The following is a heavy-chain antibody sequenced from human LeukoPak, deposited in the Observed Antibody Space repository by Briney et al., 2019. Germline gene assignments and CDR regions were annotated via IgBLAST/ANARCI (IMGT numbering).Heavy chain of an antibody. CDR3: ARGSASWYYFDY. V-gene: IGHV5-51*01. Sequence: GESLKISYKASGYSFTSYWIGWVRQMPGKGLEWMGITYPGDTDPRYSPSFQGQVTVSTDRSINTAYLQWSSLKASDTAMYYCARGSASWYYFDYWGRGTLVTVSS. D-gene: IGHD6-13*01. J-gene: IGHJ4*02. CDR2: TYPGDTDP. CDR1: GYSFTSYW.